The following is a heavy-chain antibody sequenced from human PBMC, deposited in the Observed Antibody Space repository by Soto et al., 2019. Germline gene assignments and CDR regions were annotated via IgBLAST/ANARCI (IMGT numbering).Heavy chain of an antibody. CDR2: IIPIFGTA. Sequence: SVKVSCKASGGTFSSYAISWVRQAPGQGLEWMGGIIPIFGTANYAQKFQGRVTITADESTSTAYMELSSLRSEDTAVYYCARGRPRGSGSYYDYYYGMDVWGQGTTVTVAS. J-gene: IGHJ6*02. D-gene: IGHD3-10*01. V-gene: IGHV1-69*13. CDR3: ARGRPRGSGSYYDYYYGMDV. CDR1: GGTFSSYA.